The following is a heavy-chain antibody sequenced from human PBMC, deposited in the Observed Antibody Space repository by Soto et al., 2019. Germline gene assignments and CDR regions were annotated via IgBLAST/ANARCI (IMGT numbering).Heavy chain of an antibody. CDR1: GFTFTRYS. D-gene: IGHD6-19*01. J-gene: IGHJ5*02. CDR3: ARKGPRNVGGWYGNWFDP. CDR2: ISSTTNYI. Sequence: LRLSCAASGFTFTRYSMNWVRQAPGKGLEWVSSISSTTNYIYYGDSMKGRFTISRDNAKNSLYLEMNSLRAEDTAVYYCARKGPRNVGGWYGNWFDPWGQGTLVTVSS. V-gene: IGHV3-21*06.